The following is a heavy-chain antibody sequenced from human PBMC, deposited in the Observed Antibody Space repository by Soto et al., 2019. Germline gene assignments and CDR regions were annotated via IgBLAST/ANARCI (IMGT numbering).Heavy chain of an antibody. J-gene: IGHJ6*02. CDR2: IYYSGST. D-gene: IGHD1-26*01. Sequence: SEPLSLTCTVSGGSVSSGSYYWSWIRQPPGKGLEWIGYIYYSGSTNYNPSLKSRVTISVDTSKNQFSLKLSSVTAADTAVYYCARERGYSGSPGGGMDVWGQGTTVTVSS. CDR3: ARERGYSGSPGGGMDV. CDR1: GGSVSSGSYY. V-gene: IGHV4-61*01.